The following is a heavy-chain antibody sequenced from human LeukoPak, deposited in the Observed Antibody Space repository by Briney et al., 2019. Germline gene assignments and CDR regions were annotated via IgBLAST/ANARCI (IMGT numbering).Heavy chain of an antibody. CDR2: IYYRGRP. D-gene: IGHD6-13*01. Sequence: SETLSLTYPVSGGCISRYYWSSIRQPPGKGLEWIGYIYYRGRPNYHPSLKSRATISVDTSKNQFSLKLSSVTGADTAVYYWARDTPGRIAAAGTGGWFDPWGQGTLVTVSS. J-gene: IGHJ5*02. V-gene: IGHV4-59*01. CDR1: GGCISRYY. CDR3: ARDTPGRIAAAGTGGWFDP.